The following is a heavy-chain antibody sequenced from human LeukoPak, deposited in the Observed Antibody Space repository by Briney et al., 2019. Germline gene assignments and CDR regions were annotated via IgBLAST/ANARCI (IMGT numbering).Heavy chain of an antibody. V-gene: IGHV3-53*05. CDR1: GFTVSGNY. CDR2: IYIGGRT. Sequence: GGSLRLSCAASGFTVSGNYVSWVRQAPGKGLEWVSVIYIGGRTYYADSVKGRFTISRDNSKNTLFLQMRGLRPEDTAIYYCAREGVGYFFDYWGQGALVTVPS. D-gene: IGHD5-18*01. CDR3: AREGVGYFFDY. J-gene: IGHJ4*02.